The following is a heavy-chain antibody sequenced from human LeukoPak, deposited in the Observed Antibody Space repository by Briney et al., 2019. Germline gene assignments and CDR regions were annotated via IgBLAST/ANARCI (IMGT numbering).Heavy chain of an antibody. V-gene: IGHV4-59*01. CDR3: ARASYVLRYFDWLSSGGAFDI. J-gene: IGHJ3*02. CDR1: GXSISSYY. Sequence: SETLSLTCTVSGXSISSYYWSWIRQPPGKGLEWIGYIYYSGSTNYNPSLKSRVTIPVDTSKNQFSLKLSPVTAADTAVYYCARASYVLRYFDWLSSGGAFDIWGQGTMVTVSS. CDR2: IYYSGST. D-gene: IGHD3-9*01.